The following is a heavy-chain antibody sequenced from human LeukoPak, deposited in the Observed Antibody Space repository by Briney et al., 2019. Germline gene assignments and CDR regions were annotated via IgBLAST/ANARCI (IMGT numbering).Heavy chain of an antibody. J-gene: IGHJ4*02. CDR2: IYRSGSA. CDR3: ARHRGYSYGYLDY. D-gene: IGHD5-18*01. V-gene: IGHV4-39*01. CDR1: GGSISITGYY. Sequence: SETLSLTCTVSGGSISITGYYWRWIRQPPGKGLEWIGSIYRSGSAYYKPSLTSRVTMSVDTSKNQFSLKLSSVTASDTAVYYCARHRGYSYGYLDYWGQGTLVSVSS.